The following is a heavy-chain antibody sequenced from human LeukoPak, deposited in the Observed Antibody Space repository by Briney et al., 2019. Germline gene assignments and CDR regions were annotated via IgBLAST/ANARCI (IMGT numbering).Heavy chain of an antibody. D-gene: IGHD1-1*01. V-gene: IGHV3-23*01. CDR3: AKVEGASKASVY. CDR1: GFTFTTYA. CDR2: ISGSGGST. Sequence: GGSLRLSCAASGFTFTTYAMTWVRQAPGRGLEWVSSISGSGGSTYYADSVKGRFTISRDNSKNTLYLQMYSLRAEDTAVYYCAKVEGASKASVYWGQGALVTVSS. J-gene: IGHJ4*02.